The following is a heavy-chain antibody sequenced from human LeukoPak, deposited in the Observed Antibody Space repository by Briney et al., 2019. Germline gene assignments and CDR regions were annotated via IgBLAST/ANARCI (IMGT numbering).Heavy chain of an antibody. Sequence: PGGSLRLSCAASGFTFSSYAMSWVRQAPGKGLEWVSAISGSGGSTNYADSVKGRFTISRDNSKNMLYLQMNSLRAEDTAVYYCAKPHDDAFDIWGQGTMVTVSS. CDR2: ISGSGGST. V-gene: IGHV3-23*01. CDR1: GFTFSSYA. J-gene: IGHJ3*02. CDR3: AKPHDDAFDI.